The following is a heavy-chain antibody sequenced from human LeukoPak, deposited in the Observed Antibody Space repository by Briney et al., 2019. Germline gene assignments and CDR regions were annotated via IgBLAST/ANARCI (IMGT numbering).Heavy chain of an antibody. D-gene: IGHD3-10*01. CDR1: GYTFTSYG. V-gene: IGHV1-18*01. Sequence: GASVKVSCKASGYTFTSYGISWVRQAPGQGLEWVGWISAYNGNTNYAQKLQGRVTMTTDTSTSTAYMELRSLRSDDTAVYYCAREWVTNYYYGMDVWGQGTTVTVSS. CDR3: AREWVTNYYYGMDV. CDR2: ISAYNGNT. J-gene: IGHJ6*02.